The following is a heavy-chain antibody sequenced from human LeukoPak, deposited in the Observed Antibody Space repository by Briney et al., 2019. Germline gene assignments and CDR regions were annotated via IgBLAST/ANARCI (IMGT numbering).Heavy chain of an antibody. J-gene: IGHJ4*02. CDR2: MWYDGSRE. CDR1: GFILSTHV. CDR3: ARDLSFASLDF. V-gene: IGHV3-33*01. Sequence: GGSLRLSCAASGFILSTHVMHWVRQAPGKGLEWVAGMWYDGSREDYADSVKGRFTISRDMSKNTLNLQMNSLRVEDTAMFYCARDLSFASLDFRGQGTLVTVSS.